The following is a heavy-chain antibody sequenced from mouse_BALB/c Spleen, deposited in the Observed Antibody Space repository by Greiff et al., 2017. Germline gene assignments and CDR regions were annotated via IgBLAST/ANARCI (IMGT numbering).Heavy chain of an antibody. J-gene: IGHJ2*01. V-gene: IGHV2-6-7*01. Sequence: QVQLQQSGPGLVAPSQSLSITCTVSGFSLTGYGVNWVRQPPGKGLEWLGMIWGDGSTDYNSALKSRLSISKDNSKSQVFLKMNSLQTDDTARYYCARGYYGSSYYFDYWGQGTTLTVSS. CDR3: ARGYYGSSYYFDY. CDR1: GFSLTGYG. D-gene: IGHD1-1*01. CDR2: IWGDGST.